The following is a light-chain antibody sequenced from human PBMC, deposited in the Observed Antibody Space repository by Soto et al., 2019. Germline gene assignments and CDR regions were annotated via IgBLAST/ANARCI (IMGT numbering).Light chain of an antibody. CDR2: LNSDSSH. V-gene: IGLV4-69*02. CDR1: GGHSTYS. CDR3: QTWGRGVVV. J-gene: IGLJ2*01. Sequence: QAVRTQSPSASASLGASVNLTCTLTGGHSTYSIGWHQQQPQRGPRFLMRLNSDSSHSKGDGIPDRFSGSSSGAERFLTISSLQSEDEADYCCQTWGRGVVVFGGGTKLTVL.